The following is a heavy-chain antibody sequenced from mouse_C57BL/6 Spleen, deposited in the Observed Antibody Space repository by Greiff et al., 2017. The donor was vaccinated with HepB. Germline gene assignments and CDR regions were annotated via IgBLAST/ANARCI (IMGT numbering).Heavy chain of an antibody. J-gene: IGHJ3*01. CDR3: ARAPLYDYDEAWFAY. Sequence: QVQLQQSGPGLVQPSQSLSITCTVSGFSLTSYGVHWVRQSPGKGLEWLGVIWSGGSTDYNAAFISRLSISKDNSKSQVFFKMNSLQADDTAIYYCARAPLYDYDEAWFAYWGQGTLVTVSA. D-gene: IGHD2-4*01. CDR2: IWSGGST. V-gene: IGHV2-2*01. CDR1: GFSLTSYG.